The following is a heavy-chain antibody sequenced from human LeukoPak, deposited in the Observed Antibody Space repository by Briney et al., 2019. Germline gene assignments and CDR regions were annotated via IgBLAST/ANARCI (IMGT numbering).Heavy chain of an antibody. CDR3: VSCSNVNCVTTLDY. V-gene: IGHV3-7*01. J-gene: IGHJ4*02. D-gene: IGHD2-8*01. CDR1: GFSFSNYW. CDR2: IKQDGSEK. Sequence: GGSLRLSCAVSGFSFSNYWMSWVLQAPGKGLEWVAKIKQDGSEKYYVDSVKGRFTISRDNAKNSLYLQMNSPSVDDTAVYYCVSCSNVNCVTTLDYWGQGTLVTVSP.